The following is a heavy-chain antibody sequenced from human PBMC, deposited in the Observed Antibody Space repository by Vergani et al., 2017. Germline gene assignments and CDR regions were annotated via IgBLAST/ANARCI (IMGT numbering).Heavy chain of an antibody. V-gene: IGHV3-21*01. J-gene: IGHJ3*02. CDR2: ISTRSSYT. CDR3: ATSGTIHIVVAASDNEAFDM. CDR1: GFMFNNYN. D-gene: IGHD2-15*01. Sequence: EVQLVESGGGLVKPGGSLTLSCAASGFMFNNYNLNWVRQVPGKGLEWVSTISTRSSYTHYADSVRGLFTISRDDAQNSLYLQMNSLRAEDAAVYYCATSGTIHIVVAASDNEAFDMWGQGTVVTVSS.